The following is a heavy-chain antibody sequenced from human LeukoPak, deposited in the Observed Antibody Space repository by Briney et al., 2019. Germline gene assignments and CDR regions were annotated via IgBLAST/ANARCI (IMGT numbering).Heavy chain of an antibody. CDR1: RGTFSSYA. CDR3: ASRGAGSVDY. Sequence: SVKVSCKASRGTFSSYAISWVRQAPGQGLEWMGGIIPISGTANYAQKFQGRVTITADESTSTAYMELSSLRSEDTAVYYCASRGAGSVDYWGQGTLVTVSS. V-gene: IGHV1-69*13. CDR2: IIPISGTA. J-gene: IGHJ4*02. D-gene: IGHD1-1*01.